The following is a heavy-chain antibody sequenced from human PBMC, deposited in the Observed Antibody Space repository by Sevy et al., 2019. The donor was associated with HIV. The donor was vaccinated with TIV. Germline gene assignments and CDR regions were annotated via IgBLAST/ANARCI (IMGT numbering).Heavy chain of an antibody. CDR1: GFTFSSYG. V-gene: IGHV3-33*01. CDR2: IWYDGSNK. J-gene: IGHJ4*02. D-gene: IGHD3-22*01. CDR3: AMHYYDSSGSSFFFDY. Sequence: GGSLRLSCAASGFTFSSYGMHWVRQAPGRGLEWVAVIWYDGSNKYYADSVKGRFTISRDNSKNTLYLQMNSLRAEDTAVYYCAMHYYDSSGSSFFFDYWGLGTLVTVSS.